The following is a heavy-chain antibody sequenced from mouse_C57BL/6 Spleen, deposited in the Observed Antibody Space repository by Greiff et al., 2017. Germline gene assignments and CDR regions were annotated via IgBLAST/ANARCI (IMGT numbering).Heavy chain of an antibody. D-gene: IGHD1-1*01. J-gene: IGHJ4*01. Sequence: QVQLQQSGAELVRPGASVTLSCKASGYTFTDYEMHWVKQTPVHGLEWIGAIDPETGGTAYNQKFKGKAILTADKSSSTAYMALRSLTAEDSAVYYCTRKGLYYGSSSYAMDYWGQGTSVTVSS. V-gene: IGHV1-15*01. CDR3: TRKGLYYGSSSYAMDY. CDR1: GYTFTDYE. CDR2: IDPETGGT.